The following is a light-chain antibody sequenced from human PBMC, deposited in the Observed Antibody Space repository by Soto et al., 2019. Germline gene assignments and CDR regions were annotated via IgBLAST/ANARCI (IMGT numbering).Light chain of an antibody. Sequence: DIQMTQSPSSLSASVGDRVTITCRASQSINNYLNWYQQKPGKGPKLLIYTTSTLQSGVPSRFSGSGSGTDFTLTISRLQSEDFATYYCQQNYSPPWTFGQGTKVEIK. CDR2: TTS. CDR1: QSINNY. J-gene: IGKJ1*01. CDR3: QQNYSPPWT. V-gene: IGKV1-39*01.